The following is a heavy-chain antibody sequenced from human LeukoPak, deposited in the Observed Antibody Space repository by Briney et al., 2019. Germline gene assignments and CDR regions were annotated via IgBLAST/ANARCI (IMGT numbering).Heavy chain of an antibody. Sequence: SETLSLTCAVYGGSFSGYYWSWVRQPPGKGLEWIGEINHSGSTNYNPSLKRRVTISVDTSKTQFSLKLSSVTAADTAVYYCARSNTATRIDYWGQGTLVTVSS. D-gene: IGHD5-18*01. J-gene: IGHJ4*02. CDR3: ARSNTATRIDY. CDR2: INHSGST. CDR1: GGSFSGYY. V-gene: IGHV4-34*01.